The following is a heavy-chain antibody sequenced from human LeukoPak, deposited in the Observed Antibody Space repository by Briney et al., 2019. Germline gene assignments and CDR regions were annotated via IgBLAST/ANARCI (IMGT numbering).Heavy chain of an antibody. CDR2: INHSGST. CDR3: ARGGGYCSGGSCYSERPIENNDY. CDR1: GGSFSGYY. Sequence: PSETLSLTCAVYGGSFSGYYWSWIRQPPGKGLEWIGEINHSGSTNYNPSLKSRVTISVDTSKNQFSLKLSSVTAADTAVYYCARGGGYCSGGSCYSERPIENNDYWGQGTLVTVSS. D-gene: IGHD2-15*01. V-gene: IGHV4-34*01. J-gene: IGHJ4*02.